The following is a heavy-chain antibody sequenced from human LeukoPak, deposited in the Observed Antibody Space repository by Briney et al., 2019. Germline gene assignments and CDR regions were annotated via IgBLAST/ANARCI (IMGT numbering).Heavy chain of an antibody. J-gene: IGHJ4*02. D-gene: IGHD3-9*01. V-gene: IGHV3-30*04. Sequence: PGGSLRLSCAASGFTFSSYAMHWVRQAPGKGLEWVAVISYDGSNKYYADSVKGRFTISRDNSKNTLYLQMNSLRAEDTAVYYCAKGGNDILTGYDYWGQGTLVTVSS. CDR1: GFTFSSYA. CDR2: ISYDGSNK. CDR3: AKGGNDILTGYDY.